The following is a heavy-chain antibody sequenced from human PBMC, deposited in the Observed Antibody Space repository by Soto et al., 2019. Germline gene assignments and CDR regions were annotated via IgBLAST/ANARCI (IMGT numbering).Heavy chain of an antibody. J-gene: IGHJ4*02. V-gene: IGHV3-23*01. D-gene: IGHD2-8*02. Sequence: GGSLRLSCAASGFTFSSYAMSWVRQAPGKGLEWVSAISGSGGSTYYADSVKGHFTISRDNSKNTLHLQMNSLRAEDTAVYYCANIRNVVYAHNAYWGQGTLVTVSS. CDR2: ISGSGGST. CDR3: ANIRNVVYAHNAY. CDR1: GFTFSSYA.